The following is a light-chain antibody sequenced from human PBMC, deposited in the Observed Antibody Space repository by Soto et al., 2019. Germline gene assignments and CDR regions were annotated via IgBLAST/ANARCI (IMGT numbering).Light chain of an antibody. CDR1: QSVSSSY. CDR2: GAS. Sequence: EIVLTQSPGTLSLSPGERATLSCRASQSVSSSYLAWYQQKPGQAPRLLIYGASSRATGIPDRFSGSGSGRDFILAVSRLEPEDFAVYYCQQYGSSPTWTFDQGAKVEIK. J-gene: IGKJ1*01. V-gene: IGKV3-20*01. CDR3: QQYGSSPTWT.